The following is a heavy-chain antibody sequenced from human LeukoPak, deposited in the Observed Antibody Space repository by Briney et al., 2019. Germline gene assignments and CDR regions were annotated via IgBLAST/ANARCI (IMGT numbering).Heavy chain of an antibody. Sequence: GGSLRLSCAASGFSFSGYDMSWVRQAPGKRLEWVSAISGSGGSTYYADSVKGRFTISRDNSKNTLYLQMNSLRAEDTAVFYCARDEGSGSYLDYWGQGTLVAVSS. V-gene: IGHV3-23*01. CDR2: ISGSGGST. J-gene: IGHJ4*02. D-gene: IGHD3-10*01. CDR1: GFSFSGYD. CDR3: ARDEGSGSYLDY.